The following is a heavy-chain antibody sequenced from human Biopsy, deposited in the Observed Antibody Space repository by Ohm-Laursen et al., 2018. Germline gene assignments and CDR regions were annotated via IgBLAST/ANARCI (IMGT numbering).Heavy chain of an antibody. CDR2: NIPILGTG. D-gene: IGHD3-9*01. CDR3: ATKLTGYFHH. J-gene: IGHJ1*01. CDR1: VGTFTNYA. Sequence: SSVKPSSTPSVGTFTNYAVTWVRQAPAQGLEWLGGNIPILGTGNYAQKFQDRVTVAADTTTSTATMELRSLRSDDTAVYYCATKLTGYFHHWGQGTLVIVSS. V-gene: IGHV1-69*06.